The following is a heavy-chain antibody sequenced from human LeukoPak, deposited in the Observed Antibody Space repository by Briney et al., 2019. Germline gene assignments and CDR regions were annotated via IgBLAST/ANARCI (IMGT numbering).Heavy chain of an antibody. CDR2: ITSSSSTI. CDR3: ARESETWFDP. V-gene: IGHV3-48*01. Sequence: GGSLRLSCAASGFTFSSYSMNWVRQAPGKGLEWVSYITSSSSTIYYADSVKGRFTISRDNAKNSLYLQMNSLRAEDTAVYYCARESETWFDPWGQGTLVTVSS. CDR1: GFTFSSYS. D-gene: IGHD5-24*01. J-gene: IGHJ5*02.